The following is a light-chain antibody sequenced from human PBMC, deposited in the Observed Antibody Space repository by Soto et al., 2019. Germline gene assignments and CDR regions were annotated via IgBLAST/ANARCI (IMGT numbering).Light chain of an antibody. CDR3: SSYAGSRFVV. V-gene: IGLV2-8*01. J-gene: IGLJ2*01. CDR1: SSDVGGYNY. CDR2: EVS. Sequence: QAVVTQPPSASGSPGQSVTISCTGTSSDVGGYNYVSWYQQHPGKAPKLMIYEVSKRPSGVPDRFSGSKSGNTASLTVSGLQAEDEADYYCSSYAGSRFVVFGGGTKLTVL.